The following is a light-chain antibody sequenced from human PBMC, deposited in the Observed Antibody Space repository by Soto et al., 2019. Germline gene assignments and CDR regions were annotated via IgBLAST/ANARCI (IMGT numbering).Light chain of an antibody. J-gene: IGLJ1*01. CDR1: SSDVGSYNR. Sequence: QSVLTQPPSVSGSPGQSVAISCTGTSSDVGSYNRVAWYQQSPGTAPKLMFYEVSNRPSGVPDRFSGSKSGNTASLTISGLQAEDEADYYCRSFTSSSSHVFGTGTKVTVL. CDR3: RSFTSSSSHV. CDR2: EVS. V-gene: IGLV2-18*02.